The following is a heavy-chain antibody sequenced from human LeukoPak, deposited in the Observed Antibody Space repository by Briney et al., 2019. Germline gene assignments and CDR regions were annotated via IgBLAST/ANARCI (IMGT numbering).Heavy chain of an antibody. J-gene: IGHJ4*02. Sequence: ASVKVSCKASGYTFTSYGISWVRQAPGQGLEWMGWISAYNGNTNYAQKLQGRVTMTTDTSTSTAYMELRSLRSDDTAVYYCGRDIAPSMIVGATAFDYWGQGTLVTVSS. CDR1: GYTFTSYG. CDR3: GRDIAPSMIVGATAFDY. V-gene: IGHV1-18*01. D-gene: IGHD3-22*01. CDR2: ISAYNGNT.